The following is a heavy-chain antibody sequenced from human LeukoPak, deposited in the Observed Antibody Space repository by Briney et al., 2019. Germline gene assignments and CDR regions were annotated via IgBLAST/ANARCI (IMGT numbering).Heavy chain of an antibody. CDR3: VRDPDALDF. V-gene: IGHV3-48*02. CDR1: GXTFSSYA. J-gene: IGHJ4*02. CDR2: ISSSATTI. Sequence: GGSLRLSCAASGXTFSSYAMNWVRQAPGKGLEWVSYISSSATTIYYADSVRGRFTISRDNAKNSLYLQMNSLRDEDTAVYYCVRDPDALDFWGQGTPVTVSS.